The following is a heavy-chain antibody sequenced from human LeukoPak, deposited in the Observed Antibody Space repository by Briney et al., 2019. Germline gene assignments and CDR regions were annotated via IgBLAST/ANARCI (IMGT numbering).Heavy chain of an antibody. J-gene: IGHJ4*02. CDR1: GFTFSNAW. Sequence: GGSLRLSCAASGFTFSNAWMSWVRQAPGKGLEWVGRIKSKTDGGTTDYAAPVKGRFTISRDDTNNTLYLQMNSLKTEDTAVYYCTTGDQTYYDILTGYYGDPYYFDYWGQGTLVTVSS. CDR3: TTGDQTYYDILTGYYGDPYYFDY. D-gene: IGHD3-9*01. V-gene: IGHV3-15*01. CDR2: IKSKTDGGTT.